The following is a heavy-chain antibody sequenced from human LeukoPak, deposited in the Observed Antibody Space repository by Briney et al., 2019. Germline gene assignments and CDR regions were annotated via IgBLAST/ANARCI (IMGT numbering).Heavy chain of an antibody. CDR2: ISGSGGST. CDR3: PRKDTRSWFRSFRPFDY. CDR1: GFTFSSYA. Sequence: GGSLRLSCAASGFTFSSYAMSWVRQAPGKGLEWVSAISGSGGSTYYADSVKGRFTISRDNSKNTLYLQMNSLRAEDTAVYYCPRKDTRSWFRSFRPFDYWGQGTLVTVSS. J-gene: IGHJ4*02. D-gene: IGHD6-13*01. V-gene: IGHV3-23*01.